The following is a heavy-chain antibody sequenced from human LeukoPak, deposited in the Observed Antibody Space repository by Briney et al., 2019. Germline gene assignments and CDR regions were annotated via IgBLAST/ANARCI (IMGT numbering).Heavy chain of an antibody. D-gene: IGHD3-10*01. V-gene: IGHV3-74*01. Sequence: GGSLRLSCAASGFTFNNYFMHWVRQAPGKGLVWVSHVDANGNTATYADSVKGRFTTSRDNAKNTLYLQMNSLRAEDTAVYYCARNHYLSGDYWGQGTLVTVSS. CDR1: GFTFNNYF. CDR3: ARNHYLSGDY. J-gene: IGHJ4*02. CDR2: VDANGNTA.